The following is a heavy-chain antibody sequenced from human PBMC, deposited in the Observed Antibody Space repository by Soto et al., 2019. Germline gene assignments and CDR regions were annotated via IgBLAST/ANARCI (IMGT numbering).Heavy chain of an antibody. D-gene: IGHD5-12*01. J-gene: IGHJ6*02. V-gene: IGHV3-30-3*01. CDR2: ISYDGSNK. CDR3: ARRYSGYEMESGNYDSDGMEV. CDR1: GFTFSSYA. Sequence: QVQLVESGGGVVQPGRSLRLSCAASGFTFSSYAMHWVRQAPGKGLEWVADISYDGSNKYYADSVKGRFTISRDNSKNKLYLQINSLRAEDTAVYYCARRYSGYEMESGNYDSDGMEVWGQGTTVTVSS.